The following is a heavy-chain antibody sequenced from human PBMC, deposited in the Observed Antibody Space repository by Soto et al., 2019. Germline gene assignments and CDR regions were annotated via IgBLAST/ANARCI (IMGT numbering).Heavy chain of an antibody. D-gene: IGHD3-10*01. CDR2: ISYDGSNK. Sequence: PGGSLRLSCAGSGFTFSSYAMHWARQAPGKGLEWVAVISYDGSNKYYADSVKGRFTISRDNSKNTLYLQMNSLRAEDTAVYYCASVMVRGVISGMDVWGQGTTVTVSS. CDR1: GFTFSSYA. CDR3: ASVMVRGVISGMDV. V-gene: IGHV3-30-3*01. J-gene: IGHJ6*02.